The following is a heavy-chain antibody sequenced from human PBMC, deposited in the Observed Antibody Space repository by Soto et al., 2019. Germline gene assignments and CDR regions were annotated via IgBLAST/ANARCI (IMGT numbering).Heavy chain of an antibody. D-gene: IGHD3-3*01. CDR2: IIPIFGTA. J-gene: IGHJ6*02. Sequence: SVKVSCKASGGTFSSYAISWVRQAPGQGLEWMGGIIPIFGTANYAQKFQGRVTITADRSTSTAYMELSSLRSEDTAVYYCARAPYDFWSGYYDGYGMDVWGQGTTVTVSS. V-gene: IGHV1-69*06. CDR3: ARAPYDFWSGYYDGYGMDV. CDR1: GGTFSSYA.